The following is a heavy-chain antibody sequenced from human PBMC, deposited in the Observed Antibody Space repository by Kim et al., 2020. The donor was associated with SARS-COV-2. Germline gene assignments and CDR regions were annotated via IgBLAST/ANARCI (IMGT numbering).Heavy chain of an antibody. V-gene: IGHV1-69*13. Sequence: SVKVSCKASGGTFSSYAISWVRQAPGQGLEWMGGIIPIFGTANYAQKFQGRVTITADESTSTAYMELSSLRSEDTAVYYCATAGEYGSGDCSGGSCYSDYWGQGTLVTVSS. D-gene: IGHD2-15*01. J-gene: IGHJ4*02. CDR3: ATAGEYGSGDCSGGSCYSDY. CDR1: GGTFSSYA. CDR2: IIPIFGTA.